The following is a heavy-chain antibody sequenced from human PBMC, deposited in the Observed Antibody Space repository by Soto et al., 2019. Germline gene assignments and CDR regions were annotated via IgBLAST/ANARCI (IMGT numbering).Heavy chain of an antibody. J-gene: IGHJ3*02. Sequence: QVHLQESGPGLVKPSQTLSLTCTVSGGSIANGEYYWSWFRQPPGKGLECLCNIYYNEVTYNNPSLKRRLSISLDTSKDQFSLQVNSVTAAETAMYFCARDHTVTTGAFDIWGQGTMVTVSS. D-gene: IGHD4-17*01. V-gene: IGHV4-30-4*01. CDR1: GGSIANGEYY. CDR3: ARDHTVTTGAFDI. CDR2: IYYNEVT.